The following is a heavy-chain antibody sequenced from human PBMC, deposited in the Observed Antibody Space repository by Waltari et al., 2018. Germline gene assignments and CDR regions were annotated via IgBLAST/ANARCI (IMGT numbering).Heavy chain of an antibody. V-gene: IGHV3-30*04. Sequence: QVQLVESGGGVVQPGRSLRPSCDASEFTFSTYAMHWVRQAPGKGLEWVTFISYKGRNIYDLDSVNGRFTVSRDNSKKMLYLQMNGLRTDDTAVYYCARDYCDRTNCHGMDVWGQGTTVTV. CDR1: EFTFSTYA. CDR3: ARDYCDRTNCHGMDV. D-gene: IGHD3-22*01. CDR2: ISYKGRNI. J-gene: IGHJ6*02.